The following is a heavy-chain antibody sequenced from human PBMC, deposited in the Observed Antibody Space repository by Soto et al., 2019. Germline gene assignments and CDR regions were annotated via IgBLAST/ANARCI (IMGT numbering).Heavy chain of an antibody. V-gene: IGHV4-59*01. Sequence: QVQLQESGPGRVKPSETLSLPCTVFGGPISSYSWSWFRQPPGKGLEWIGYIYYSGSTNYNPSLKSRVTISVDTSKNQFSLKLSSVTATDTAVYYCARGPPHYFDYWGQGTLVTVSS. CDR2: IYYSGST. J-gene: IGHJ4*02. CDR3: ARGPPHYFDY. CDR1: GGPISSYS.